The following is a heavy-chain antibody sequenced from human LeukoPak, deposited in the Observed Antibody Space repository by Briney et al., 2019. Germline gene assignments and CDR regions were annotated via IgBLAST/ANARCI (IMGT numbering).Heavy chain of an antibody. J-gene: IGHJ2*01. CDR1: GFTFSNYA. Sequence: GGSLRLSCAASGFTFSNYAMTWVRQAPGKGLEWVSILSGSGGATYYADSVKGRFTISRDNSENTLFLQMNNLGAEDTAVYYCAKKRVITTPDAIDWYFDLWGRGTLVTVSS. V-gene: IGHV3-23*01. CDR3: AKKRVITTPDAIDWYFDL. CDR2: LSGSGGAT. D-gene: IGHD3-10*01.